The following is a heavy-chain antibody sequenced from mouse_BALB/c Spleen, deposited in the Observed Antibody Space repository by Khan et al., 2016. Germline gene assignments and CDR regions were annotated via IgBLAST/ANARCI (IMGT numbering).Heavy chain of an antibody. J-gene: IGHJ4*01. Sequence: EVELVESGGGLVQPGGSRKLSCAASGFTFSSFGMNWVRQAPEKGLAWVAYISSGSSNIYYADTVKGRFTISRDNPENTLILQMTSLRSEDTDMYYCARYDVDNYAMDYWGQGTSVTVSS. CDR1: GFTFSSFG. D-gene: IGHD2-12*01. V-gene: IGHV5-17*02. CDR2: ISSGSSNI. CDR3: ARYDVDNYAMDY.